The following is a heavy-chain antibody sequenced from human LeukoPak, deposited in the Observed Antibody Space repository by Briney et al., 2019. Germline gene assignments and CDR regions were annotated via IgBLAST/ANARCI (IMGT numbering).Heavy chain of an antibody. CDR3: ARGGYGDGEDYFDY. D-gene: IGHD4-17*01. CDR1: GFTFSSYS. J-gene: IGHJ4*02. Sequence: GGSLRLSCAAPGFTFSSYSMNWVRQAPGKGLEWVSSISSSSSYIYYADSVKGRFTISRDNAKNSLYLQMNSLRAEDTAVYYCARGGYGDGEDYFDYWGQGTLVTVSS. CDR2: ISSSSSYI. V-gene: IGHV3-21*01.